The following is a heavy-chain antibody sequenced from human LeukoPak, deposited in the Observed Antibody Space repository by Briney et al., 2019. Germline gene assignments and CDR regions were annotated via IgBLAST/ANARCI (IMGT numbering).Heavy chain of an antibody. D-gene: IGHD3-16*01. Sequence: GGSLRLSCAASGFTFSSYAMHWVRQAPGKGLEWVAVISYDGSNKYYADSVKGRFTISRDNSKNTLYLQMNSLRAEDTAVYYCARDPGGSSPGYYYGMDVWGQGTTVTASS. CDR2: ISYDGSNK. V-gene: IGHV3-30-3*01. J-gene: IGHJ6*02. CDR1: GFTFSSYA. CDR3: ARDPGGSSPGYYYGMDV.